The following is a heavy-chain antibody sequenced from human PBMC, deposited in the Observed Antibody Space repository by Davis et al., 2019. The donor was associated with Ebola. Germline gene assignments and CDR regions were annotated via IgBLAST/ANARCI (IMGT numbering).Heavy chain of an antibody. D-gene: IGHD2-2*01. J-gene: IGHJ3*02. V-gene: IGHV1-46*01. Sequence: ASVKVSCKASGYTFTSYYMHWVRQAPGQGLEWMGIINPSGGSTSYAQKFQGRVTMTRDTSTSTVYMELSSLRSEDTAVYYCARGYCSSTSCNHDAFDIWGQGTMVTVSS. CDR2: INPSGGST. CDR3: ARGYCSSTSCNHDAFDI. CDR1: GYTFTSYY.